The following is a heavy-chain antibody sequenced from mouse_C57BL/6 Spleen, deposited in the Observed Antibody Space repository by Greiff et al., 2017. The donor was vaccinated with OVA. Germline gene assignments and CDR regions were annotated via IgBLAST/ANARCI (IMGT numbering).Heavy chain of an antibody. Sequence: VQLQPPGPELVKPGASVKISCKASGYSFTGYYMHWVKQSHGNILDWIGYIYPYYGVSSYNQKFKGKATLTVDKSSSTAYMELRSLTSEDSAVYYCARYPRPYDYEYAMDYWGQGTSGTDSS. J-gene: IGHJ4*01. CDR3: ARYPRPYDYEYAMDY. D-gene: IGHD2-4*01. CDR2: IYPYYGVS. CDR1: GYSFTGYY. V-gene: IGHV1-31*01.